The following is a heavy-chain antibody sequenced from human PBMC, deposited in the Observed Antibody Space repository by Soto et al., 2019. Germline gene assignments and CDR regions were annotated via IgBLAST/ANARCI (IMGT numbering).Heavy chain of an antibody. CDR1: GDSINNGGHY. Sequence: QVQLQESGPGLVKPSQTLSLTCNVSGDSINNGGHYWSWIRQPPGRGLEWIGFVYYSGPTYYNPPLKSRVTLSVHTSKIQFSLKLNSVTAADTAVYYCARSAVGATKSGFDSWGQGTLVTVSS. CDR3: ARSAVGATKSGFDS. V-gene: IGHV4-31*03. D-gene: IGHD1-26*01. CDR2: VYYSGPT. J-gene: IGHJ4*02.